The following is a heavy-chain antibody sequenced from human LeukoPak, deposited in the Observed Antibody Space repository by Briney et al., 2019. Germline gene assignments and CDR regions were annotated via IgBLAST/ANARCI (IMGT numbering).Heavy chain of an antibody. CDR3: ARSYSSGWYGMKNWFDP. V-gene: IGHV4-59*01. CDR1: GGSFSGYY. CDR2: IYYSGST. D-gene: IGHD6-19*01. J-gene: IGHJ5*02. Sequence: SETLSLTCAVYGGSFSGYYWSWIRQPPGKGLEWIGYIYYSGSTNYNPSLKSRVTISVDTSKNQFSLKLSSVTAADTAVYYCARSYSSGWYGMKNWFDPWGQGTLVTVSS.